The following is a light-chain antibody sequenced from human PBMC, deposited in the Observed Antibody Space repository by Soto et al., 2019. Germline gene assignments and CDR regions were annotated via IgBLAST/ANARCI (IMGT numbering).Light chain of an antibody. V-gene: IGKV3-20*01. Sequence: EVMLTQSPGTLSLSPGERATLSCRASQSVSSNYLAWYQQKSGQAPRLLIYGASNWAPGIPDRFSGSGSGTDFSLTSRRLQSEYCRVYCCQQYDTSTRTFGQGTKMEFK. CDR1: QSVSSNY. J-gene: IGKJ1*01. CDR2: GAS. CDR3: QQYDTSTRT.